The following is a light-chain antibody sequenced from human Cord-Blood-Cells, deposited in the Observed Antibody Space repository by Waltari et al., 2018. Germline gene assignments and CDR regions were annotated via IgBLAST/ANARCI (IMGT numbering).Light chain of an antibody. CDR2: DFS. Sequence: QSALTQPASVSGSPGQSITISCTRTSSEGGGYNYVSWSQQHPGKAPQLMIYDFSNRPAGVSNRFSGSKSGNTSSLTISGLQAEDEADYYCSSYTSSSTVVFGGGTKLTVL. J-gene: IGLJ2*01. CDR1: SSEGGGYNY. CDR3: SSYTSSSTVV. V-gene: IGLV2-14*01.